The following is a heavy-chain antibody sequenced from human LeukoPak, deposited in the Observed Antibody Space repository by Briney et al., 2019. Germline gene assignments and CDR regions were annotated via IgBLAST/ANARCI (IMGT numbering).Heavy chain of an antibody. CDR2: IIPIFGTA. V-gene: IGHV1-69*13. D-gene: IGHD5-18*01. Sequence: ASVKVSCKASGGTFSSYAISWVRQAPGQGLEWMGGIIPIFGTANYAQKFQGRVTITADESTSTAYMELSSLRSEDTAVYYCARSPHTAGSHYGMDVWGQGTTVTVSS. CDR3: ARSPHTAGSHYGMDV. J-gene: IGHJ6*02. CDR1: GGTFSSYA.